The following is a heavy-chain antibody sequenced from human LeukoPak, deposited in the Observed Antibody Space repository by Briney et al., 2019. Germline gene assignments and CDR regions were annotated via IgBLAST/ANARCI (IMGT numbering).Heavy chain of an antibody. J-gene: IGHJ6*03. Sequence: SVKVSCKASGGTFSSYAISWVRQAPGQGLEWMGRIIPIFGTANYAQKFQGRVTITTDESTSTAYMELSSLRSEDTAVYYCARAPTRIAVARTEAAYYYYMDVWGKGTTLTVSS. CDR2: IIPIFGTA. CDR1: GGTFSSYA. D-gene: IGHD6-19*01. V-gene: IGHV1-69*05. CDR3: ARAPTRIAVARTEAAYYYYMDV.